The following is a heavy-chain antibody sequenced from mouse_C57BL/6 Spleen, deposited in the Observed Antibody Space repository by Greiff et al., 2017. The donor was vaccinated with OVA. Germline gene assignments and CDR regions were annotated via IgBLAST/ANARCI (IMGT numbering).Heavy chain of an antibody. J-gene: IGHJ3*01. CDR2: IYPGDGDT. V-gene: IGHV1-80*01. D-gene: IGHD2-2*01. Sequence: QLQQSGAELVKPGASVKISCKASGYAFSSYWMNWVKQRPGKGLEWIGQIYPGDGDTNYNGKFKGKATLTADKSSSTAYMQLSSLTSEDSAVYVCAREAYGYDRTWFAYWGQGTLVTVSA. CDR3: AREAYGYDRTWFAY. CDR1: GYAFSSYW.